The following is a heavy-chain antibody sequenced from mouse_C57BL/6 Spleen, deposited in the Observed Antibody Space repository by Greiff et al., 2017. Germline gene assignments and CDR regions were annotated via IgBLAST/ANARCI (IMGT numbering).Heavy chain of an antibody. J-gene: IGHJ2*01. Sequence: QVQLQQPGAELVKPGASVKVSCKASGYTFTSYWMHWVKQRPGQGLEWIGRIHPSDSDTNYNRKFKGKATLTVAKSSSTAYMQLSRLTSEDSAVYYCAIDLTTVVDYWGQGTTLTVSS. CDR3: AIDLTTVVDY. V-gene: IGHV1-74*01. D-gene: IGHD1-1*01. CDR2: IHPSDSDT. CDR1: GYTFTSYW.